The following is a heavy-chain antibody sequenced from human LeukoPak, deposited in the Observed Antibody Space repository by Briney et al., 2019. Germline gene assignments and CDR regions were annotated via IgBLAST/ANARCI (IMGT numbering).Heavy chain of an antibody. CDR3: ARHVTYYYGSGSYGRYYYYYYMDV. V-gene: IGHV3-7*01. D-gene: IGHD3-10*01. Sequence: PGGSLRLSCAASGFTFSTYWMSWVRQAPGKGLEWVANIKQDGSEKYYVDSVKGRFTISRDNAKNSLYLQMNSLRAEDTAVYYCARHVTYYYGSGSYGRYYYYYYMDVWGKGTTVTISS. J-gene: IGHJ6*03. CDR2: IKQDGSEK. CDR1: GFTFSTYW.